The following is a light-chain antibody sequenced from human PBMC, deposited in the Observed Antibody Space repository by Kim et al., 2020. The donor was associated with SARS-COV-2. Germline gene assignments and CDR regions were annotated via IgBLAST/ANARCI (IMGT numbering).Light chain of an antibody. CDR3: QQYDNLLFT. J-gene: IGKJ3*01. CDR2: DAS. CDR1: QDLRKY. V-gene: IGKV1-33*01. Sequence: ASVGDRVTITCQASQDLRKYLNWYQQKPGKAPKLLFYDASNLETGVPSRFSGSGSGTEFTFTISSLQPEDVATYYCQQYDNLLFTFGPGTKVDIK.